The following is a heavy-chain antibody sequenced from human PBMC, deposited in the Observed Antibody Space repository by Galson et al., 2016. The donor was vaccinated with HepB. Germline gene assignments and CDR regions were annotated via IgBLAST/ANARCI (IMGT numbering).Heavy chain of an antibody. CDR1: GYAFTNHA. Sequence: SVKVSCKASGYAFTNHAIHWVRQAPGQRLEWMGWINDGNGNRKYSQKFQGRVTITRDTSASTDYMELSSLTSEDTAVYYCAITGAGYSSGWSNWGQGTLVTVSS. V-gene: IGHV1-3*01. J-gene: IGHJ4*02. CDR2: INDGNGNR. CDR3: AITGAGYSSGWSN. D-gene: IGHD6-19*01.